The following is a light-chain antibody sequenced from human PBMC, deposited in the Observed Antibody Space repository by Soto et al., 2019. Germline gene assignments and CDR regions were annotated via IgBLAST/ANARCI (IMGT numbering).Light chain of an antibody. CDR3: QSYDSRLSGFVV. CDR1: SSNIGAGYD. V-gene: IGLV1-40*01. CDR2: GNN. J-gene: IGLJ2*01. Sequence: QSVLTQPPSVSGAPGQRVTISCTGSSSNIGAGYDVHWYQQLPETAPKLLIFGNNNRPSGVPDRFSGSKSGTSASLAITGLQAEDEADYYCQSYDSRLSGFVVFGGGTKLTVL.